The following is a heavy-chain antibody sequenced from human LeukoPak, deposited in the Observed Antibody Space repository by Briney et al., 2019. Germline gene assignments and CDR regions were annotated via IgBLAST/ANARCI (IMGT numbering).Heavy chain of an antibody. CDR2: VSGSDSYT. D-gene: IGHD3-10*01. J-gene: IGHJ6*02. Sequence: GGSLRLSCAASGFTFSNYAMNWVRQSPGKGLEWVSGVSGSDSYTYFADSVKGRFTISRDNSRNSLYLQMNSLRAEDTAVYYFARATSFNYGPHYGMDVWGQGTTVTVPS. CDR1: GFTFSNYA. CDR3: ARATSFNYGPHYGMDV. V-gene: IGHV3-23*01.